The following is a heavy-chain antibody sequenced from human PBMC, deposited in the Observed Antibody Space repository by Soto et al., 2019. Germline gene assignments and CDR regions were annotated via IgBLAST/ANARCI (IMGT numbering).Heavy chain of an antibody. V-gene: IGHV1-69*13. J-gene: IGHJ3*02. D-gene: IGHD4-17*01. CDR2: IIPIFGTA. CDR3: ARERTWSTVTTRNFDI. CDR1: GGTFSSYA. Sequence: SVKVSCKASGGTFSSYAISWVRQAPGQGLEWMGGIIPIFGTANYAQKFQGRVTITADESTSTAYMELGSPRSEDTAVYYCARERTWSTVTTRNFDIWGQGTMVTVSS.